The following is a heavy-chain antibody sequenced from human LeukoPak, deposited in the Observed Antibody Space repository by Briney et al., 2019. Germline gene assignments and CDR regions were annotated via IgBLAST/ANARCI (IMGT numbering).Heavy chain of an antibody. CDR3: ATLMPLYSSGWYSGDAFDI. D-gene: IGHD6-19*01. CDR1: GYTFTGYY. V-gene: IGHV1-2*02. J-gene: IGHJ3*02. CDR2: INPNSGCT. Sequence: GASVKVSCKASGYTFTGYYMHWVRQAPGQGLEWMGWINPNSGCTNYAQKFQGRVTMTRDTSISTAYMELSRLRSDDTAVYYCATLMPLYSSGWYSGDAFDIWGQGTMVTVSS.